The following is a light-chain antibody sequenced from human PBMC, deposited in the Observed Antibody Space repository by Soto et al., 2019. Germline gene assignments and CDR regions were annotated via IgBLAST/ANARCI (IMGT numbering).Light chain of an antibody. V-gene: IGLV2-11*01. CDR2: DVT. J-gene: IGLJ1*01. CDR1: SNDVGGYSY. CDR3: CSYTGSYSYV. Sequence: QSVLTQPHSVSGSPGQSVTISCTGTSNDVGGYSYVSWYQQHPGKAPELIIYDVTERPSGVPDRFSGSKSGNTASLTISGLQAEDEADYYCCSYTGSYSYVFGIGTKVTVL.